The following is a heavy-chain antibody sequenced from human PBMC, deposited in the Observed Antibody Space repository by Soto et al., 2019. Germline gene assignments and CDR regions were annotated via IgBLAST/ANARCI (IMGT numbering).Heavy chain of an antibody. D-gene: IGHD6-6*01. Sequence: SQTLSLTCAISGDSVSSNSAAWNWIRQSPSRGLEWLGRTYYRSKWYNDYAVSVKSRITSNPDTSKNQFSLQLNSVTPEDTAVYYCARDPLRYSSSTGSWDYWGQGTLVTVSS. CDR2: TYYRSKWYN. J-gene: IGHJ4*02. CDR1: GDSVSSNSAA. CDR3: ARDPLRYSSSTGSWDY. V-gene: IGHV6-1*01.